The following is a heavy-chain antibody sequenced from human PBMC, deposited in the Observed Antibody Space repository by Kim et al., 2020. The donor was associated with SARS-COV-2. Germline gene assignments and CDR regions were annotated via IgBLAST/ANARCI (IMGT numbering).Heavy chain of an antibody. Sequence: GGSLRLSCAASGFTFSSYAMSWVRQAPGKGLEWVSAISGSGGSTYYADSVKGRFTISRDNSKNTLYLQMNSLRAEDTAVYYCAKDSCYDILTGYCIFDYWGQGTLVTVSS. V-gene: IGHV3-23*01. CDR1: GFTFSSYA. CDR3: AKDSCYDILTGYCIFDY. J-gene: IGHJ4*02. CDR2: ISGSGGST. D-gene: IGHD3-9*01.